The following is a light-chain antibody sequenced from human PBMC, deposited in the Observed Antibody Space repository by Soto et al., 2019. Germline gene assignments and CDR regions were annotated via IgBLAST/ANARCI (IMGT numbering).Light chain of an antibody. CDR2: GAS. J-gene: IGKJ4*01. CDR3: QQYDTSHPLT. Sequence: EILLTQSPGTLSLSPGERATLSCRASQSVSNNYLAWYQQKPGQAPRLIIYGASSRANGTPDRFSGSGSGTDFTLTISRLEPEDFALYYCQQYDTSHPLTFGGGTKVDIK. V-gene: IGKV3-20*01. CDR1: QSVSNNY.